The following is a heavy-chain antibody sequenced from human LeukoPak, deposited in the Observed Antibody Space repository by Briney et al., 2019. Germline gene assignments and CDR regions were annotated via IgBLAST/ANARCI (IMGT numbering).Heavy chain of an antibody. CDR3: AKVITLFGVVIGGPFDY. CDR1: GFTFSSYW. J-gene: IGHJ4*02. Sequence: GGSLRLSCAASGFTFSSYWMSWVRQAPGKGLEWVANIKQDGSEKYYVDSVKGRFTISRDNSKNTLYLQMNSLRADDTALYYCAKVITLFGVVIGGPFDYWGQGALVTVSS. CDR2: IKQDGSEK. V-gene: IGHV3-7*03. D-gene: IGHD3-3*01.